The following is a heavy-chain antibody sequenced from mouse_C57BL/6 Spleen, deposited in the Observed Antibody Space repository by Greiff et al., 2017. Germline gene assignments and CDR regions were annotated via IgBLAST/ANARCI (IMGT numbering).Heavy chain of an antibody. CDR1: GFTFSNYW. CDR2: IKLKSDNYAT. Sequence: EVQWVESGGGLVQPGDSMKLSCVASGFTFSNYWMNWVRQSPEKGLEWIAQIKLKSDNYATHYAESVKGRFTISRDDSKSSVYLQMNNLRAEDTGIYYCTDPLYWYFDVWGTGTTVTVSS. CDR3: TDPLYWYFDV. V-gene: IGHV6-3*01. J-gene: IGHJ1*03.